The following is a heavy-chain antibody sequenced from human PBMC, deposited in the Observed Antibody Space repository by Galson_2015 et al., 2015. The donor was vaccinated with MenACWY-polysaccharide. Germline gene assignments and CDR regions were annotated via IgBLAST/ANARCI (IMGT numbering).Heavy chain of an antibody. V-gene: IGHV5-51*01. CDR1: GNTFTSYC. CDR3: ARRYCYDSSGYSPPYYFDY. CDR2: IYAGDSDT. D-gene: IGHD3-22*01. Sequence: QSGAEVKKPGESLKISCKGSGNTFTSYCIGWVRQMPGKGLEWMGIIYAGDSDTRYSPSFQGQVTISADKSINTAYLQWSSLKASDTAMYYCARRYCYDSSGYSPPYYFDYWGQGTLVTVSS. J-gene: IGHJ4*02.